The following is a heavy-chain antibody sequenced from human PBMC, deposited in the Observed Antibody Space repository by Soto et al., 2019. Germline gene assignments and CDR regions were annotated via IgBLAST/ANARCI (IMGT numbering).Heavy chain of an antibody. D-gene: IGHD3-22*01. V-gene: IGHV4-59*08. Sequence: SETLSLTCTVSGGSFNNYYWTWIRQPPGKGLEWIGYIYSSGSAGYNPSLKSRVTMLVDTSMNQFSLKLSSVTAADTAVYYCARRSNFYYGFDYWGRGTLVTSPQ. CDR1: GGSFNNYY. J-gene: IGHJ4*02. CDR3: ARRSNFYYGFDY. CDR2: IYSSGSA.